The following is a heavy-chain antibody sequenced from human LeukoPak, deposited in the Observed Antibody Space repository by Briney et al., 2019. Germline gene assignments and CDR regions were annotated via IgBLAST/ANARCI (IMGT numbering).Heavy chain of an antibody. V-gene: IGHV3-48*04. Sequence: GGSLRLSCAASGFTVSSYSMNWVRQAPGKGLEWVSYISSSSSTIYYADSVKGRFTISRDNAKNSLYLQMNSLRAEDTAVYYCAKGVVVAAGYFDYWGQGTLVTVSS. J-gene: IGHJ4*02. D-gene: IGHD2-15*01. CDR2: ISSSSSTI. CDR1: GFTVSSYS. CDR3: AKGVVVAAGYFDY.